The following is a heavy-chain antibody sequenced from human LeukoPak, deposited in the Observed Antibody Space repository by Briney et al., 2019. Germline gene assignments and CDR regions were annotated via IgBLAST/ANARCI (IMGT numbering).Heavy chain of an antibody. V-gene: IGHV1-46*01. CDR2: INPKGGDT. CDR1: GFTFTSYY. Sequence: ASVKVSCKASGFTFTSYYIHWVRQVPGQGLEWMGIINPKGGDTSHTQKFQGRLTLTRDTPTSTVYMELSSLRSEDTAVYYCAIQAFDYWGQGTLVTVSS. J-gene: IGHJ4*02. CDR3: AIQAFDY.